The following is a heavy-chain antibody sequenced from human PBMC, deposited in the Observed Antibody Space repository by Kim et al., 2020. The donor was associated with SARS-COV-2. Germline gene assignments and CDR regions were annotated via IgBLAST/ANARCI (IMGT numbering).Heavy chain of an antibody. J-gene: IGHJ4*02. D-gene: IGHD4-4*01. CDR2: T. CDR3: TKGYSNYFDY. Sequence: TFYADSVKGRFTISRDNSRNTLYLQMNNLRAEDTAVYYCTKGYSNYFDYWGQGTLVTVSS. V-gene: IGHV3-23*01.